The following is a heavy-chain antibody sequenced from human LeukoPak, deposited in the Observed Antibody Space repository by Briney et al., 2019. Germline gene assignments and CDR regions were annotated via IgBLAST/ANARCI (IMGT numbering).Heavy chain of an antibody. CDR1: GGSFSGYY. J-gene: IGHJ4*02. Sequence: SETLSLTCAVYGGSFSGYYWSWIRQPPGKGLEWIGEINHSGSTNYNPSFKSRVTISVDTSKNQFSLKLSSVTAADTAVYYCARGRFRFDYWGQGTLVTVSS. V-gene: IGHV4-34*01. D-gene: IGHD3-10*01. CDR2: INHSGST. CDR3: ARGRFRFDY.